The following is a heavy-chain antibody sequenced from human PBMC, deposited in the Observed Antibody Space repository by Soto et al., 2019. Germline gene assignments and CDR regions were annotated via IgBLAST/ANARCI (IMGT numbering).Heavy chain of an antibody. V-gene: IGHV1-8*01. CDR3: ASSGYYDFWSGYYG. J-gene: IGHJ4*02. CDR2: MNPNSGNT. D-gene: IGHD3-3*01. Sequence: QVQLVQSGAEVKKPGASVKVSCKASGYTFTSYDINWVRQATGQGLEWMGWMNPNSGNTGYAQKFQGRVTMSRNTSISTAYMELSSLRSEDTAVYYCASSGYYDFWSGYYGWGQGTLVTVSS. CDR1: GYTFTSYD.